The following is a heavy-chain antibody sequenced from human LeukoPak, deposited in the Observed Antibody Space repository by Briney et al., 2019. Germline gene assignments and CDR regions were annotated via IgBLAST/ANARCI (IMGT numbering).Heavy chain of an antibody. CDR2: IKQDGSEK. CDR1: GFTFSRYW. CDR3: AIIPGQKEIRGNIAARNFDY. J-gene: IGHJ4*02. Sequence: GGSLRLSCVASGFTFSRYWMSWVRQAPGKGLEWVANIKQDGSEKYYVDSVKGRFTISRDNAKNSLYLQMNSLRAEDTAVYYCAIIPGQKEIRGNIAARNFDYWGQGTLVTVSS. V-gene: IGHV3-7*01. D-gene: IGHD6-6*01.